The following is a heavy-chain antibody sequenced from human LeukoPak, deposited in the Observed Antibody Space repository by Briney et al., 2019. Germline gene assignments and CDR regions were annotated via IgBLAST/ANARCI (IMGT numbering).Heavy chain of an antibody. V-gene: IGHV3-23*01. CDR3: AKWGDYDVLTGYYVSDY. D-gene: IGHD3-9*01. CDR1: GFTFNNYA. Sequence: PGGSLRLSCAASGFTFNNYAMSWVRQAPGKGLEWVSAITGGGSGIYYADSMKSRFTISRDNSKNTLYLQINSLRAEDTAVYYCAKWGDYDVLTGYYVSDYWGQGTLVTVSS. CDR2: ITGGGSGI. J-gene: IGHJ4*02.